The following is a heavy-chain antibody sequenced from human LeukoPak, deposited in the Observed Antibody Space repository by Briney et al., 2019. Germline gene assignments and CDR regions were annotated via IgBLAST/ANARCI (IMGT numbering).Heavy chain of an antibody. CDR3: ARGGSTLHSAGGHDIEFYYYYYMDV. V-gene: IGHV4-39*07. J-gene: IGHJ6*03. D-gene: IGHD3-9*01. CDR2: IYYSGST. CDR1: GGSISSSSYY. Sequence: SETLSLTCTVSGGSISSSSYYWGWIRQPPGKGLEWIGSIYYSGSTYYNPSLKSRVTISVDTSKNQFSLKLYSVTAADTAVYYCARGGSTLHSAGGHDIEFYYYYYMDVWGKGTTVTVSS.